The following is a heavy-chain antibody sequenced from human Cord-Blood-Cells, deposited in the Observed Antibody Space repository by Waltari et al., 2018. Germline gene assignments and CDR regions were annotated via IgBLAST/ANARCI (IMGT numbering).Heavy chain of an antibody. CDR3: SRVRTVASFDY. V-gene: IGHV3-48*03. CDR1: GFTFSSYE. D-gene: IGHD6-19*01. J-gene: IGHJ4*02. CDR2: ISGVVSTI. Sequence: EVQLVESGGGWVQPGGSLRLSCAASGFTFSSYEMKWVRQVPGKGLDVVAYISGVVSTISYAESVTGRFPISRDNAKNSLYRQMNSLRAENTAVYYCSRVRTVASFDYWGQGTLVTVSS.